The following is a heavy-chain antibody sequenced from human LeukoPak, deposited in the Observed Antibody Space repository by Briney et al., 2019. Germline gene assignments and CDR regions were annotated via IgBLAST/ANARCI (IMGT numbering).Heavy chain of an antibody. Sequence: GGSLRLSCAASGFSFSDYSMTWIRQAPGKGLEWVSHISSSSSYTNYADSVKGRFTISRDNSKNTLYLQMNSLRAEDTAVYYCARESYMIVDYWGQGTLVTVSS. J-gene: IGHJ4*02. D-gene: IGHD3-22*01. V-gene: IGHV3-11*05. CDR2: ISSSSSYT. CDR3: ARESYMIVDY. CDR1: GFSFSDYS.